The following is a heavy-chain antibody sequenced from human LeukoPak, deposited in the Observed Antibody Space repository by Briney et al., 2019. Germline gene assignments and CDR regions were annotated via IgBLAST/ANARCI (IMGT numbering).Heavy chain of an antibody. CDR1: GGSISSYY. CDR2: IYYSGST. J-gene: IGHJ4*02. D-gene: IGHD4-23*01. V-gene: IGHV4-59*01. CDR3: ARDYGGSLDY. Sequence: PSETLSLTCTVSGGSISSYYWSWIRQPPGKGLEWIGYIYYSGSTNYNPSLKSRVTISVDTSKNQFSLKLSSVTAADTAVYYCARDYGGSLDYWGQGTLVTISS.